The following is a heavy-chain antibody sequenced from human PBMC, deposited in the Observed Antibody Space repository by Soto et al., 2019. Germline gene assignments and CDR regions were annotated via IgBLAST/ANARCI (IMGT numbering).Heavy chain of an antibody. CDR1: GGSFIGYC. Sequence: SETLSLTCAVYGGSFIGYCWSWIRQPPGKGLEWIGEINHSGSTNYNPSLKSRVTISVDTSKNQFSLKLSSVTAADTAVYYCARGCYPYYYGSGSYYRDWFDPWGQGTLVTVSS. CDR2: INHSGST. V-gene: IGHV4-34*01. D-gene: IGHD3-10*01. CDR3: ARGCYPYYYGSGSYYRDWFDP. J-gene: IGHJ5*02.